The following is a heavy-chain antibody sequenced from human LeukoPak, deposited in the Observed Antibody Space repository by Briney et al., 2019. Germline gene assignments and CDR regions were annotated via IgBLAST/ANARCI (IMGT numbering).Heavy chain of an antibody. CDR3: AREDAFTMITPPGAY. CDR2: ISAYNGNT. CDR1: GYTFTSYG. D-gene: IGHD3-22*01. J-gene: IGHJ4*02. Sequence: ASAKVSCKASGYTFTSYGISWVRQAPGQGLEWMGWISAYNGNTNYAQKLQGRVTMTTDTSTSTAYMELRSLRSDDTAVYYCAREDAFTMITPPGAYWGQGTLVTVSS. V-gene: IGHV1-18*01.